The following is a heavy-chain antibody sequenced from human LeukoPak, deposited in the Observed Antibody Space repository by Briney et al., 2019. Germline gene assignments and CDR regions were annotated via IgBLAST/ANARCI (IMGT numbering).Heavy chain of an antibody. Sequence: GASVKVSCKASGYTFTGYYMHWVRQAPGQGLEWMGWINPNSGGTNYAQKFQGRVTMTRDTSISTAYMELSRLRSDDTAVYYCARGPKYSGSYPSSLGYWGQGTLVTVSS. J-gene: IGHJ4*02. CDR2: INPNSGGT. V-gene: IGHV1-2*02. CDR3: ARGPKYSGSYPSSLGY. D-gene: IGHD1-26*01. CDR1: GYTFTGYY.